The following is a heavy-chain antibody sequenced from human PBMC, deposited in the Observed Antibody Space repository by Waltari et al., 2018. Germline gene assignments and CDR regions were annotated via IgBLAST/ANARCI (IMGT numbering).Heavy chain of an antibody. V-gene: IGHV4-39*01. CDR2: IYYSGGT. J-gene: IGHJ6*02. CDR3: ARDWWLLLLEAYYGMDV. D-gene: IGHD3-22*01. Sequence: QLQLQESGPGLVEPSETLSLTCTVSGGSISSSSYYWGWIRQPPGKGLEGIGSIYYSGGTDYKPLTQSASAICGDTTSDWWSLKLRSGAAADTAVYYWARDWWLLLLEAYYGMDVWGQGTTVTVSS. CDR1: GGSISSSSYY.